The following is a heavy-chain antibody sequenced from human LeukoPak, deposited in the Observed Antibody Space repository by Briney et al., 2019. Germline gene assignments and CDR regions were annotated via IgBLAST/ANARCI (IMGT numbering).Heavy chain of an antibody. Sequence: SETLSLTCAVSGGSISSGGYSWSWIRQPPGKGLEWIGYIYHSGSTYYNPSLKSRVTISVDRSKNQFSLKLSSVTAADTAVYYCARVYGFDAFDIWGQGTMVTVSS. J-gene: IGHJ3*02. CDR3: ARVYGFDAFDI. CDR1: GGSISSGGYS. D-gene: IGHD3-10*01. CDR2: IYHSGST. V-gene: IGHV4-30-2*01.